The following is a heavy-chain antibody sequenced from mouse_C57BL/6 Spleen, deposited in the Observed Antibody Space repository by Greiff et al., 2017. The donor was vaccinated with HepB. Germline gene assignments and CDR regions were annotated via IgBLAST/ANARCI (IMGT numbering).Heavy chain of an antibody. D-gene: IGHD3-1*01. J-gene: IGHJ4*01. CDR2: IYPGDGDT. CDR1: GYAFSSSW. V-gene: IGHV1-82*01. CDR3: ARWGYTYAMDY. Sequence: VQLQQSGPELVKPGASVKISCKASGYAFSSSWMNWVKQRPGKGLEWIGRIYPGDGDTNYNGKFKGKATLTADKSSSTAYMQLSSLTSEDSAVYFCARWGYTYAMDYWGQGTSVTVSS.